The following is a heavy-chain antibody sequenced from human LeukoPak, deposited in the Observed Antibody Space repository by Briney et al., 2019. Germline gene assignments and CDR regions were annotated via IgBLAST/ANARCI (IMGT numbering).Heavy chain of an antibody. D-gene: IGHD6-19*01. CDR1: GYTFTSYD. CDR2: ISAYNGNT. V-gene: IGHV1-18*01. J-gene: IGHJ4*02. Sequence: ASVKVSCKASGYTFTSYDITWVRQAPGQGLEWMGWISAYNGNTNYAQKLQGRVTMTTDTSTSTAYMELRSLRSDDTAVYYCARHSSGWYTDGYWGQGTLVTVSS. CDR3: ARHSSGWYTDGY.